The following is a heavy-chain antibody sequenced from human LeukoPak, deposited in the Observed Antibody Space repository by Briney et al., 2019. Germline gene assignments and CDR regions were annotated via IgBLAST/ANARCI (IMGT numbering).Heavy chain of an antibody. CDR2: IYYSGST. CDR3: ARGGQQQLTRHFDY. Sequence: SETLSLTCTVSGGSISSGGYYWSWIRQHPGKGLEWIGHIYYSGSTYYNPSLKSRVTISVDTSKNQFSLKLSSVTAADTAVYYCARGGQQQLTRHFDYWGQGTLVTVSS. D-gene: IGHD6-13*01. CDR1: GGSISSGGYY. V-gene: IGHV4-31*03. J-gene: IGHJ4*02.